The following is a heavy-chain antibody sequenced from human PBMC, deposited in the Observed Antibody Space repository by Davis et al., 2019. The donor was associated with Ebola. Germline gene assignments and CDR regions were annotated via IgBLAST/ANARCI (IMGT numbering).Heavy chain of an antibody. V-gene: IGHV1-18*04. J-gene: IGHJ4*02. Sequence: ASVKVSCKASGYTFRTYSITWVRQAPGQGLEWMGWISSRDGNTNYAQNFQGRVTMTTDTSTSTTYMELRSLRSDDTAVYYCARAFGSGWYIVSEYWGQGTLVTVSS. D-gene: IGHD6-19*01. CDR2: ISSRDGNT. CDR3: ARAFGSGWYIVSEY. CDR1: GYTFRTYS.